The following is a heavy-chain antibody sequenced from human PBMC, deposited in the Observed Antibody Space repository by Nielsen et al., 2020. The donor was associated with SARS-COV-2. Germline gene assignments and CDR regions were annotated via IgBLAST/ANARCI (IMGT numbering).Heavy chain of an antibody. CDR1: GYTFTGYY. D-gene: IGHD4-17*01. V-gene: IGHV1-2*02. CDR2: INPNSGGT. Sequence: ASVKVSCKASGYTFTGYYMHWVRQAPGQGLEWMGWINPNSGGTNYAQKFQGRVTMTRDTSISTAYMELSSLRSEDTAVYYCARGLGYGDYGGSDYYYGMDVWGQGTTVTVSS. CDR3: ARGLGYGDYGGSDYYYGMDV. J-gene: IGHJ6*02.